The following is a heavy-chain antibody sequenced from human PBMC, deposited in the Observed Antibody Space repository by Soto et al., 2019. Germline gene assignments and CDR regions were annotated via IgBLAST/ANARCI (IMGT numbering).Heavy chain of an antibody. CDR1: GESFSGYY. D-gene: IGHD3-3*01. J-gene: IGHJ4*02. CDR3: ANYAYYDFWSGYYQRDY. Sequence: QVQLQQRGAGLLKPSETLSLTCVVYGESFSGYYWSWIRQPPGKGLEWIGEINHSGSTNYNPSLKSRVTISVDTSKNQCSLKLSSVTAADTAVYYCANYAYYDFWSGYYQRDYWVEGTTVTVSS. CDR2: INHSGST. V-gene: IGHV4-34*01.